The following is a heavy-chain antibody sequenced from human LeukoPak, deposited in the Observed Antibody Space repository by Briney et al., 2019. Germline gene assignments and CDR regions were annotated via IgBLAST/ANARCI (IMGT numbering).Heavy chain of an antibody. J-gene: IGHJ5*02. Sequence: GGSLRLSCAASGFTFSSYSMNWVRQAPGKGLEWVSSISSSSSYIYYADSVKGRFTISRDNAKNSLYLQMNSLRAEDTAVYYCAKDPEYSGSYSGSRFDPWGQGTLVTVSS. CDR3: AKDPEYSGSYSGSRFDP. V-gene: IGHV3-21*04. D-gene: IGHD1-26*01. CDR2: ISSSSSYI. CDR1: GFTFSSYS.